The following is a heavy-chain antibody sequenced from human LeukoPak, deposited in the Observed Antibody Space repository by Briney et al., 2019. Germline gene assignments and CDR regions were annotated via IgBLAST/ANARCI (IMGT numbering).Heavy chain of an antibody. D-gene: IGHD1/OR15-1a*01. CDR3: ARAREHLAIDY. CDR1: GFTVSSNY. J-gene: IGHJ4*02. V-gene: IGHV3-66*02. CDR2: LYSAGNT. Sequence: GGSLRLSCAASGFTVSSNYMNWVRQAPGKGLEWVSVLYSAGNTFYADSVKGRFTISRDNSKNTLYLQMNSLRPEDTAVYYCARAREHLAIDYWGQGTLVTVSS.